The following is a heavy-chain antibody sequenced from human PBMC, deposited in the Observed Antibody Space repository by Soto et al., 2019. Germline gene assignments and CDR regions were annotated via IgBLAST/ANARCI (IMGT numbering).Heavy chain of an antibody. Sequence: QVQLVESGGGVVQPGKSLRLSCAASGFSFSTYGMHWVRQAPGRGLEWVALIWYDGSEKYYADSVTGRFTISRDNSRRTVSLHRHSLRDDDTAVYFCAGAATSAGPTYWGQGTLVTVSS. J-gene: IGHJ4*02. D-gene: IGHD6-25*01. CDR2: IWYDGSEK. CDR1: GFSFSTYG. CDR3: AGAATSAGPTY. V-gene: IGHV3-33*01.